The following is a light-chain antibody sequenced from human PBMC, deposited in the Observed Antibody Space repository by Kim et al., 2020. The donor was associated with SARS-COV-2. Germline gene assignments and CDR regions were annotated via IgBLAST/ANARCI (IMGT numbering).Light chain of an antibody. CDR3: QQYAAAPIT. CDR1: QSVGRNY. CDR2: GAS. Sequence: IVLTQSPGALSLSPGERATLSCRASQSVGRNYLAWFQQKRGQALRLLIHGASSRATGIPDRFSGSGSGTDFTLTISRLEPEDFAVYYCQQYAAAPITFGQGTRLEIK. J-gene: IGKJ5*01. V-gene: IGKV3-20*01.